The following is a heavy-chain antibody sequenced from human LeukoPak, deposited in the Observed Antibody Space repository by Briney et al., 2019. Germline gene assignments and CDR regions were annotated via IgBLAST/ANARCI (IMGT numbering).Heavy chain of an antibody. J-gene: IGHJ4*02. V-gene: IGHV1-18*01. CDR2: ISAYNGNT. CDR1: HYTFTSYG. CDR3: ARDGALGPERPPDY. Sequence: ASVKVSCKASHYTFTSYGISWVRQAPGQGLEWMGRISAYNGNTNYTQKFQGRVTMTTDTSTSTAYMELRSLRSDDTAVYYCARDGALGPERPPDYWGQGTLVTVSS. D-gene: IGHD1-1*01.